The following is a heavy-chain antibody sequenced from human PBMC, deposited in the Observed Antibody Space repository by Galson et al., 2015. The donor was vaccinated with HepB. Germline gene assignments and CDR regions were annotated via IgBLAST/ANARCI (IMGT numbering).Heavy chain of an antibody. J-gene: IGHJ3*02. CDR2: ISYDGSNK. CDR3: ARLIVTTDVFDI. D-gene: IGHD4-17*01. V-gene: IGHV3-30*03. Sequence: SLRLSCAASGFTFSNYGMHWVRQAPGKGLEWVAVISYDGSNKYYADSVKGRFTISRDNAKSSLYLQMNSLRAEDTAVYFCARLIVTTDVFDIWGQGTLVTVSS. CDR1: GFTFSNYG.